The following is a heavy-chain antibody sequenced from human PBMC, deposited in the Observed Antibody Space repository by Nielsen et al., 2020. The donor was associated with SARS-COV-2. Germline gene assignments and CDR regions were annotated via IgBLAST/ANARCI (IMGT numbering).Heavy chain of an antibody. Sequence: SETLSLTCAVYGGSFSGYYWSWIRQPPGKGLEWIGEINHSGSTNYNPSLKSRVTISVDTSKNQFSLKLSSVTAADTAVYYCARPYNSGWYWYPSGGAFDIWGQGTMVTVSS. CDR1: GGSFSGYY. CDR3: ARPYNSGWYWYPSGGAFDI. D-gene: IGHD6-19*01. V-gene: IGHV4-34*01. CDR2: INHSGST. J-gene: IGHJ3*02.